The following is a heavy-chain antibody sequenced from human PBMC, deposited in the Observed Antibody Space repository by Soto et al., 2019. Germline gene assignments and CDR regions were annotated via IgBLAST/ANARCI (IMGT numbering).Heavy chain of an antibody. V-gene: IGHV4-31*03. CDR2: IYYSGST. J-gene: IGHJ4*02. CDR1: GGSISSVGYY. D-gene: IGHD6-19*01. Sequence: PSETLSLTCTVSGGSISSVGYYWSWIRQHPGKGLEWIGYIYYSGSTYYNPSLKSRVTISVDTSKNQFSLKLNSMTAADTAIYYCARVGGSGWNFDSWGQGILVTVSS. CDR3: ARVGGSGWNFDS.